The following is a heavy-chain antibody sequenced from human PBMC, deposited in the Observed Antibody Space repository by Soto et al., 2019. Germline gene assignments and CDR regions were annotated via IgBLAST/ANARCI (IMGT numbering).Heavy chain of an antibody. J-gene: IGHJ4*02. CDR1: GYTFTSYG. Sequence: ASVKVSFKASGYTFTSYGISWVRQAPGQGLEWMGWISAYNGNTNYAQKLQGRVTMTTDTSTSTAYMELRSLRSEDTAVYYCARVYCSGGSCYSIDYWGQGTLVTVSS. CDR3: ARVYCSGGSCYSIDY. V-gene: IGHV1-18*01. D-gene: IGHD2-15*01. CDR2: ISAYNGNT.